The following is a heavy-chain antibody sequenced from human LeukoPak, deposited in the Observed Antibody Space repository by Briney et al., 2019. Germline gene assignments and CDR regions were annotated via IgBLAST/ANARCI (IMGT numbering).Heavy chain of an antibody. CDR3: AKKENVYYYFDY. CDR1: GYSITSSSW. D-gene: IGHD3-10*01. J-gene: IGHJ4*02. V-gene: IGHV4-28*01. CDR2: IYHSGTT. Sequence: SETLSLTCAVSGYSITSSSWWGWIRQPPGKGLEWIGYIYHSGTTYYNPSLQSRVTMSVDTSKNQFSLKLSSVTAVDTAVYYCAKKENVYYYFDYWGQGTLVTVSS.